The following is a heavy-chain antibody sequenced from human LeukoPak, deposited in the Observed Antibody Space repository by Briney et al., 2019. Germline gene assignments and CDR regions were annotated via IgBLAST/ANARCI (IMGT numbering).Heavy chain of an antibody. Sequence: GRSLRLSCAASGFTFSSYGMHWVRQAPGKGLEWVAVISYDGSNKYYADSVKGRFTISRDNSKNTLYLQMNSLRAEDTAVYYCTNAHSTVTTWKEAPGTFDYWGQGTLVTVSS. J-gene: IGHJ4*02. D-gene: IGHD4-17*01. CDR1: GFTFSSYG. V-gene: IGHV3-30*18. CDR3: TNAHSTVTTWKEAPGTFDY. CDR2: ISYDGSNK.